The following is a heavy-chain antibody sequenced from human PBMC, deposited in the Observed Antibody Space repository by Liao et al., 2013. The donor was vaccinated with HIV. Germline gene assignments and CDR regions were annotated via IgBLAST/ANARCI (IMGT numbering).Heavy chain of an antibody. V-gene: IGHV4-4*07. CDR1: GGSINDYY. J-gene: IGHJ4*02. CDR3: ARGIRGLLTRWGYYFDY. D-gene: IGHD3-10*01. CDR2: MHTSGST. Sequence: QVHLQESGPGLVKPSETLSLTCTVSGGSINDYYWTWIRQPAGKGLEWIGRMHTSGSTNYNPSLKSRVTMSVDTSENQFSLKLTSVTAADTAVYFCARGIRGLLTRWGYYFDYWGQGALVTVSS.